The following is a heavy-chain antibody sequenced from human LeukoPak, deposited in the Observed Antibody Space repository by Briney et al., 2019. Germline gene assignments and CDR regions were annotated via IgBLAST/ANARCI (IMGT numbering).Heavy chain of an antibody. V-gene: IGHV3-74*01. Sequence: PGGSLRLSCAASGFTFSSYWMHWVRQAPGKGLVWVSRINSDGSSTSYADSVKGRFTISRDNAKNTLYLQMNSLRAEDTAVYYCAMGAVRGVTWYYFDYWGQGTLVTVSS. D-gene: IGHD3-10*01. CDR3: AMGAVRGVTWYYFDY. CDR2: INSDGSST. CDR1: GFTFSSYW. J-gene: IGHJ4*02.